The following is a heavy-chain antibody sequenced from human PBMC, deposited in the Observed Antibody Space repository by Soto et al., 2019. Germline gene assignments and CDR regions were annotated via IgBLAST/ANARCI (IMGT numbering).Heavy chain of an antibody. CDR3: TTDPFWGYYYGSGVDAFDI. CDR1: GFTFSNAW. J-gene: IGHJ3*02. V-gene: IGHV3-15*01. D-gene: IGHD3-10*01. Sequence: GGSLRLSCAASGFTFSNAWMSWVRQAPGKGLEWVGRIKSKTDGGTTDYAAPVKGRFTISRDDSKNTLYLQMNSLKTEDTAVYYCTTDPFWGYYYGSGVDAFDIWGQGTMVTVSS. CDR2: IKSKTDGGTT.